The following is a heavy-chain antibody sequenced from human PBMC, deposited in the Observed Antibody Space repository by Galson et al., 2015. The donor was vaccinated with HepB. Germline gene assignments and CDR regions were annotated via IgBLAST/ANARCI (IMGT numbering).Heavy chain of an antibody. CDR1: GLTFKNYG. D-gene: IGHD2-15*01. CDR3: ATESDIVVVVTTEAYFDY. V-gene: IGHV3-30*03. J-gene: IGHJ4*02. CDR2: ISYDGNIP. Sequence: SLRLSCAASGLTFKNYGMHWVRQAPGKGLEWVASISYDGNIPYYADSVKGRFTISRDNSKNTLSLQMNSLRAEDTATYYCATESDIVVVVTTEAYFDYWGQGTLVTVSS.